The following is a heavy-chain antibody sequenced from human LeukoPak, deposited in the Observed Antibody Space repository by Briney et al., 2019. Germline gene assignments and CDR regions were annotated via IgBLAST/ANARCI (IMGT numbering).Heavy chain of an antibody. D-gene: IGHD3-10*01. V-gene: IGHV3-66*01. CDR3: ARGGVDYYGSGTYYLMYYFDY. CDR2: IYSGGST. CDR1: GFTVSSNY. Sequence: GGSLRLSCAASGFTVSSNYMSWVRQAPGKGLEWVSVIYSGGSTYYADSVKGRFTISRDNSKNTLYLQMNSLRAEDTAVYYCARGGVDYYGSGTYYLMYYFDYWGQGALVTVSS. J-gene: IGHJ4*02.